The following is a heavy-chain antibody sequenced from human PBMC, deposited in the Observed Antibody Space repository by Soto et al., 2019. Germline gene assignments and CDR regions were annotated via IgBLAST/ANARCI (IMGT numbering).Heavy chain of an antibody. CDR3: ARDYGHNWFDP. Sequence: QLQESGSGLVKPSQTLSLTCAVSGDSITSGGFSWSWIRQPPGKGLEWIGYIYPSGSTYYNPSLESRVTISVDTSKNQSSLKLSPVTAADTAVYYCARDYGHNWFDPWGQGTLVTVSS. V-gene: IGHV4-30-2*01. CDR1: GDSITSGGFS. CDR2: IYPSGST. J-gene: IGHJ5*02. D-gene: IGHD4-17*01.